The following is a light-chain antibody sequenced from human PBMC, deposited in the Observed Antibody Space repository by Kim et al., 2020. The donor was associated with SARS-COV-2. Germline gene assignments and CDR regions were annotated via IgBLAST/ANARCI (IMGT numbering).Light chain of an antibody. V-gene: IGLV2-18*02. J-gene: IGLJ1*01. CDR2: DVT. CDR1: SNDIVSPNR. Sequence: PAVAVSSTGTSNDIVSPNRVSWYRQPPGSSSKHFIYDVTNRPSWVPDRFSGSKSANTASLTISGLQAEDEADYFCSSYTTTWTYVFGTGTKVTVL. CDR3: SSYTTTWTYV.